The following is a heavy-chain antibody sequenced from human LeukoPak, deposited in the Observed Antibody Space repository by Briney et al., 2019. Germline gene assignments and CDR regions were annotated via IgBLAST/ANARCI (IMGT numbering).Heavy chain of an antibody. CDR1: GGSISSSSYY. CDR2: IYYSGST. J-gene: IGHJ6*03. V-gene: IGHV4-39*07. Sequence: SETLSLTCTVSGGSISSSSYYWGWIRQPPGKGLEWIGSIYYSGSTYYNPSLKSRVTISVDTSKNQFSLKLSSVTAADTAVYYCARVGSGYYHRNYYYYMDVWGKGTTVTVSS. D-gene: IGHD3-22*01. CDR3: ARVGSGYYHRNYYYYMDV.